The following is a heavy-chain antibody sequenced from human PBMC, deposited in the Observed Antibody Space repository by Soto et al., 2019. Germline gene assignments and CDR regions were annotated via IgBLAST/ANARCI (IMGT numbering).Heavy chain of an antibody. CDR1: ADTFTRYS. Sequence: ASLKVSCKAPADTFTRYSIHWVRQAPGHGTEWKGIINPYRGSTRSAHTPQCRSTMTRDASTSIVYMELRSLRSEDTDSDLYARSTEKVFVKIKDESYGLDVWGQGTLVTVSS. CDR3: ARSTEKVFVKIKDESYGLDV. J-gene: IGHJ6*02. V-gene: IGHV1-46*01. CDR2: INPYRGST.